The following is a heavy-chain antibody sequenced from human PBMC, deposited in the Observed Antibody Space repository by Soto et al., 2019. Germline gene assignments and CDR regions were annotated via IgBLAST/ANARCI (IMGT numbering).Heavy chain of an antibody. V-gene: IGHV3-21*01. D-gene: IGHD2-21*02. Sequence: VGSLRLSCVASGFTFSNFGLNWVRQAPGKGLEWVSSISSSDKYIYYADSVKGRFTISRDNAKSSLSLQMSSLRADDTAVYYCARVFCRGDCYSPLDYWGQGTLVTVSS. CDR3: ARVFCRGDCYSPLDY. J-gene: IGHJ4*02. CDR1: GFTFSNFG. CDR2: ISSSDKYI.